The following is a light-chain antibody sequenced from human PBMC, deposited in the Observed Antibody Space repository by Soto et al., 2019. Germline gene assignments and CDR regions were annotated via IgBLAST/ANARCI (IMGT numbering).Light chain of an antibody. CDR2: GAS. J-gene: IGKJ1*01. CDR1: QSVSSN. Sequence: EILMTQSPATLSVSPGERATLSCRASQSVSSNLAWYQQQPGQAPRILIYGASTRATGIPARFSGSWSGTEFTLTISRLQSEDFEVYYCQQYNNWPWTFGQGTKVDIK. CDR3: QQYNNWPWT. V-gene: IGKV3-15*01.